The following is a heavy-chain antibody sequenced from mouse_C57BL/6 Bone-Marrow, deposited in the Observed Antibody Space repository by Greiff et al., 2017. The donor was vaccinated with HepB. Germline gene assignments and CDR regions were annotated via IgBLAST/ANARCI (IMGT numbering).Heavy chain of an antibody. J-gene: IGHJ2*01. CDR3: ARSYDGYFYY. Sequence: VKLVESGAELARPGASVKLSCKASGYTFTSYGISWVKQRTGQGLEWIGEIYPRSGNTYYNEKFKGKATLTADKSSSTAYMELRSLTSEDSAVYFCARSYDGYFYYWGQGTTLTVSS. D-gene: IGHD2-3*01. CDR2: IYPRSGNT. V-gene: IGHV1-81*01. CDR1: GYTFTSYG.